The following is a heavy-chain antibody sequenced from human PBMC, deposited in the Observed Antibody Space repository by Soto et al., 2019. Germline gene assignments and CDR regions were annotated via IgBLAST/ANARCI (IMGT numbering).Heavy chain of an antibody. D-gene: IGHD3-22*01. Sequence: QVQLVESGGGVVQPGRSLRLSCAASGFTFRSYGMHWVRQAPGKGLEWVAVISYDGSNKYYADSVKGRFTISRDNSKNTLYLQMNSLRAEDTAVYYCAKDITYYYDSSGYYDYWGQGTLVTVSS. V-gene: IGHV3-30*18. CDR3: AKDITYYYDSSGYYDY. J-gene: IGHJ4*02. CDR2: ISYDGSNK. CDR1: GFTFRSYG.